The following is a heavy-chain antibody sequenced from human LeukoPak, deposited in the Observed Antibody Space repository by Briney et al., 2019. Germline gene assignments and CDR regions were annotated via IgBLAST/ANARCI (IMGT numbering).Heavy chain of an antibody. Sequence: GGSLRLSCAASGFSFINYGMHWVRQAPGKGLEWVSSISSDENNEYYADSVKGRFTISRDNAKNSLYLQMNSLRAEDTALYYCAKDGQVGYWGQGTLVTVSS. CDR3: AKDGQVGY. V-gene: IGHV3-30*18. CDR1: GFSFINYG. CDR2: ISSDENNE. J-gene: IGHJ4*02. D-gene: IGHD3/OR15-3a*01.